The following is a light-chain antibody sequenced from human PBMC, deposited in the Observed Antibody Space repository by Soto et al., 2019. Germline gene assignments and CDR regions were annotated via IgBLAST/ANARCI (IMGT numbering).Light chain of an antibody. CDR2: DAS. Sequence: EIVLTQSPGTLSLSPGDRATLSCRASQSISSSLAWYQQKPGQAPRLLIFDASSRTAGIPDRFSGSGSGTDFILTISRLEPGDFAVYYCQPYASPPNTFGPGTKVDIK. CDR1: QSISSS. J-gene: IGKJ3*01. V-gene: IGKV3-20*01. CDR3: QPYASPPNT.